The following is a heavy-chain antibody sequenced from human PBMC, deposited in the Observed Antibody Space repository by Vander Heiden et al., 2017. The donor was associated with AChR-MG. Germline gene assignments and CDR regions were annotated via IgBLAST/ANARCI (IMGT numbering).Heavy chain of an antibody. V-gene: IGHV6-1*01. CDR3: ARGGLEMITFGEGDAFDI. Sequence: QVQLQQSGPGLVKPSQTLSLTCAISGASVSSNSAAWNWIRQSPSRGLEWLGRTYYRSKWYNDYAVSVKSRITINPDTSKNQFSLQLNSVTPEDTAVYYCARGGLEMITFGEGDAFDIWGQGTMVTVSS. D-gene: IGHD3-16*01. CDR2: TYYRSKWYN. CDR1: GASVSSNSAA. J-gene: IGHJ3*02.